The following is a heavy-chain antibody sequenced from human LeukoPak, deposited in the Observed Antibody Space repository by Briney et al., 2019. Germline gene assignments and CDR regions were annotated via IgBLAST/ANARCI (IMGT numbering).Heavy chain of an antibody. CDR3: AKDSGATIFGVVTKHYYYYGMDV. V-gene: IGHV3-23*01. CDR2: ISGSGGST. D-gene: IGHD3-3*01. CDR1: GFTFGSYA. Sequence: GGSLRLSCAASGFTFGSYAMSWVRQAPGKGLEWVSAISGSGGSTYYADSVKGRFTISRDNSKNTLYLQMNSLRAEDTAVYYCAKDSGATIFGVVTKHYYYYGMDVWGQGTTVTVSS. J-gene: IGHJ6*02.